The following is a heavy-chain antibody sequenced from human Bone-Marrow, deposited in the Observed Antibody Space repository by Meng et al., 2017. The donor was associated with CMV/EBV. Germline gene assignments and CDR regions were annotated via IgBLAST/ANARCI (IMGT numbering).Heavy chain of an antibody. CDR3: ARIKYSSSFSVYYYYGMDV. V-gene: IGHV4-59*01. Sequence: SETLSLTCTVSGGSISYYYWSWIRQPPGKGLEWIGSIYYSGSTNYSPSLKSRVTISVDTSKNQFSLKLSSVTAADTAVYYCARIKYSSSFSVYYYYGMDVWGQGTTVTVAS. J-gene: IGHJ6*02. CDR1: GGSISYYY. CDR2: IYYSGST. D-gene: IGHD6-6*01.